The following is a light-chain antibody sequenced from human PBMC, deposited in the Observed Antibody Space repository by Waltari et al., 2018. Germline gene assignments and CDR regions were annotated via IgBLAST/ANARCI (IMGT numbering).Light chain of an antibody. V-gene: IGKV1-NL1*01. CDR1: QGISNS. J-gene: IGKJ1*01. Sequence: DIQMTQSPSSLSTSVGDRVTITCRASQGISNSLAWYQQKPGKAPKLLLYAASRLESGVPSRFSGSGSGTDYTLTISSLQPEDFATYYCQQYYSTAWTFGQGTKVEIK. CDR3: QQYYSTAWT. CDR2: AAS.